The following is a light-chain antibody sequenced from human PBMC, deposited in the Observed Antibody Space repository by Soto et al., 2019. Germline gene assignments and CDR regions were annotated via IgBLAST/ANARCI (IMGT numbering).Light chain of an antibody. CDR1: QRVSNSW. V-gene: IGKV3-20*01. CDR3: QQYGSPPWT. J-gene: IGKJ1*01. Sequence: EIVLTQSPGTLSLSPGERATLSCRASQRVSNSWIAWYQHKPGQAPRLLIYGASSRAAGIPDRFSGGGSGTDLTLTITRLEPEDSAVFYCQQYGSPPWTFGQGTKVEIK. CDR2: GAS.